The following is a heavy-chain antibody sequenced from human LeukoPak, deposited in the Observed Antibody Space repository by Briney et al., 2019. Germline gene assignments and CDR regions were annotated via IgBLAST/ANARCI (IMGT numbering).Heavy chain of an antibody. CDR2: ISSSGSTI. CDR3: ARGPDYYDTRSFDI. J-gene: IGHJ3*02. CDR1: GFTFSDYY. D-gene: IGHD3-22*01. Sequence: PGGSLRLSCAASGFTFSDYYMSWIRQAPGKGLEWVSYISSSGSTIYYADSVKGRFTISRDNAKNSLYLQMNSLRAEDTAVYHCARGPDYYDTRSFDIWGQGTMVTVSS. V-gene: IGHV3-11*04.